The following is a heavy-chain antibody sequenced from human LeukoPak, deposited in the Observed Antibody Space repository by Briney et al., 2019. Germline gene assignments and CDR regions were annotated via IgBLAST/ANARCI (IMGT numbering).Heavy chain of an antibody. V-gene: IGHV3-23*01. CDR1: GFTFSSYA. J-gene: IGHJ4*02. CDR3: AKGYYGSGSYSWYFDY. Sequence: GGSLRLSCAASGFTFSSYAMSWVRQAPGKGLEWASAISGSGGSTYYADSVKGRFTISRDNSKNTLYLQMNSLRAEDTAVYYCAKGYYGSGSYSWYFDYWGQGTLVTVSS. D-gene: IGHD3-10*01. CDR2: ISGSGGST.